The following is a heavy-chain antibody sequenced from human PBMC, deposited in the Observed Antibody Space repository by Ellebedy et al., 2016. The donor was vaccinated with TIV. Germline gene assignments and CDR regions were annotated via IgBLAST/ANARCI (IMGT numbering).Heavy chain of an antibody. CDR3: AKLACSSPGCYSRYYFDY. V-gene: IGHV3-74*01. CDR1: GFTFSSYW. D-gene: IGHD2-2*02. Sequence: GESLKISCAASGFTFSSYWLHWVRQSPGRGLVGVARINMDGSRSAYGDSAEGRFTISRDNAKNTLYLQMSTLRVEDTALYYCAKLACSSPGCYSRYYFDYWGQGTLVTVSS. CDR2: INMDGSRS. J-gene: IGHJ4*02.